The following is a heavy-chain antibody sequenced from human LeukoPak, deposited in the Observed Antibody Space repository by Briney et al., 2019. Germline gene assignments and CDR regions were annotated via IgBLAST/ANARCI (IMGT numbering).Heavy chain of an antibody. D-gene: IGHD6-13*01. J-gene: IGHJ3*01. CDR3: ARPQGSRWDGFDV. CDR1: GFSFSYYT. V-gene: IGHV3-21*01. Sequence: GGSLRLSCTASGFSFSYYTMNWVRQAPGKGREWVASISSRSSSIYYADSVKGSITISRDNAKHSLYLQMNSLGAEDTAVYYCARPQGSRWDGFDVWGQGTLVTVSS. CDR2: ISSRSSSI.